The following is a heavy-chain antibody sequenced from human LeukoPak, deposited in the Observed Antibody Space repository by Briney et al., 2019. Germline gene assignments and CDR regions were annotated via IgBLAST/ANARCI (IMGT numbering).Heavy chain of an antibody. CDR2: ISAYNGNT. CDR3: ARETPGYYGSGSYSVAFDI. Sequence: ASVKVSCTASGYTFTSYGISWVRQAPGQGLEWMGWISAYNGNTNYAQKLQGRVTMTTDTSTSTAYMELRSLRSDDTAVYYCARETPGYYGSGSYSVAFDIWGQGTMVTVSS. J-gene: IGHJ3*02. V-gene: IGHV1-18*01. CDR1: GYTFTSYG. D-gene: IGHD3-10*01.